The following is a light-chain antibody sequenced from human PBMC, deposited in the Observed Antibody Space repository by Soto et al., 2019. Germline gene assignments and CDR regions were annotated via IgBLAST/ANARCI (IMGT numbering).Light chain of an antibody. CDR1: QRVSSSY. Sequence: EIVLTQSPGTLSLSPGETATLSCRASQRVSSSYLAWYQQKPGQAPRLLIYGASNRATGIPDRFSGSGSGTDFTLTISRLEPEDFAVYYCQQYGGSLTWTFGQGTKVEIK. CDR3: QQYGGSLTWT. V-gene: IGKV3-20*01. J-gene: IGKJ1*01. CDR2: GAS.